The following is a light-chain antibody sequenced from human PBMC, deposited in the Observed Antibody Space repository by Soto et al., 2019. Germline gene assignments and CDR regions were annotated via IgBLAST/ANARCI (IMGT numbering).Light chain of an antibody. CDR3: CSYAGSYNWV. V-gene: IGLV2-11*01. Sequence: QSALTQPRSVSGSPGQSVTISCTGTSSDVGGYNYVSWYQQHPGKAPKLMIYDVSKRPSGVPDRFSGSKSGNTASLTISGLQDEDEADYSCCSYAGSYNWVFGGGTKLTVL. CDR2: DVS. CDR1: SSDVGGYNY. J-gene: IGLJ3*02.